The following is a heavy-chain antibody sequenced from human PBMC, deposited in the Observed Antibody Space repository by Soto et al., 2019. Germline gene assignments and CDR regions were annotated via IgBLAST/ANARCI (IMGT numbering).Heavy chain of an antibody. CDR1: GGTFSSYS. D-gene: IGHD1-26*01. V-gene: IGHV1-69*01. CDR2: LIPIFGTA. CDR3: ARDGGRHSGGIDY. Sequence: QVQLVQSGAEVKKPGSSVKVSCKASGGTFSSYSINWVRQAPGQGLEWMGELIPIFGTANYAQKFQGRVTITADESTSTAYMELSSLRSEDTAVYYGARDGGRHSGGIDYWGQGTLVTVSS. J-gene: IGHJ4*02.